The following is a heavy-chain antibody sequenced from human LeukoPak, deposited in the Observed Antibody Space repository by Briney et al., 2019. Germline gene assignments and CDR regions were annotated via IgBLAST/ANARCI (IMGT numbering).Heavy chain of an antibody. CDR1: GFTFSSYA. CDR3: ANPPAGYDSSWYTWYFQH. D-gene: IGHD6-13*01. J-gene: IGHJ1*01. CDR2: IRGFGGST. V-gene: IGHV3-23*01. Sequence: GGSLRLSCAASGFTFSSYAMSWVRQAPGKGLEWVSTIRGFGGSTYYADSVKGRFTISRDNSKNTLYLQMNSLRAEDTAVYYCANPPAGYDSSWYTWYFQHWGQGTLVTVSS.